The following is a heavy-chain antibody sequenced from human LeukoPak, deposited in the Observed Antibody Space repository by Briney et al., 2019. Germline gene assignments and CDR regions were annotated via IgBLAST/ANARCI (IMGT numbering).Heavy chain of an antibody. J-gene: IGHJ5*02. CDR3: ARFRSALSQLLTGWFDP. V-gene: IGHV4-38-2*02. D-gene: IGHD2-2*01. Sequence: SETLSLTCTVSGYSISSGYYWGWIRQPPGKGLEWIGYIYYSGSTYYNPSLKSRVTISVDTSKNQFSLKLSSVTAADTAVYYCARFRSALSQLLTGWFDPWGQGTLVTVSS. CDR2: IYYSGST. CDR1: GYSISSGYY.